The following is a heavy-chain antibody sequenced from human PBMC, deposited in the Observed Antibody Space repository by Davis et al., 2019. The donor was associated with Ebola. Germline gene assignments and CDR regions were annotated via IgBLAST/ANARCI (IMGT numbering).Heavy chain of an antibody. J-gene: IGHJ6*03. D-gene: IGHD2-15*01. Sequence: GESLKISCAACGFTFSSYDMHWVRQATGKGLEWVSAIGTAGDTYYPGSVKGQFTISRENAKNSLYLQMNSLRAGDTAVYYCAGGGGYYYYYMDVWGKGTTVTVSS. CDR1: GFTFSSYD. V-gene: IGHV3-13*03. CDR3: AGGGGYYYYYMDV. CDR2: IGTAGDT.